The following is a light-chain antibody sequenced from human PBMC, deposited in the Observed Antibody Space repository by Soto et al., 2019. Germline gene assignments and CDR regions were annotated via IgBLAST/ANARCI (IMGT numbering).Light chain of an antibody. CDR2: AAS. V-gene: IGKV1-27*01. J-gene: IGKJ1*01. CDR3: QKYNSAPPWR. CDR1: QGISNY. Sequence: DIQMTQSPSSLSASVGDRVTITRRASQGISNYLAWYQQKPGKVPKLLIYAASTLQSGVPSRFSGSGSGTDFTLTISSLQPEDVATYYCQKYNSAPPWRFGQGNKVEI.